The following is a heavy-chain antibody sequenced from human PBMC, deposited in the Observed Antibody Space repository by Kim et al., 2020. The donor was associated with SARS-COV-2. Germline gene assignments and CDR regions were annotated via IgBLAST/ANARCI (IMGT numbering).Heavy chain of an antibody. CDR3: ARDARVSADY. V-gene: IGHV1-2*06. Sequence: ASVKVSCKASGYTFTGYYIQWVRQAPGQGLEWMGRIDPKSGGTNYAQKFRGRVTMTRDTSISTAYMDLTSLTSDDTAVYFCARDARVSADYWGQGALVTV. J-gene: IGHJ4*02. CDR1: GYTFTGYY. CDR2: IDPKSGGT. D-gene: IGHD3-3*01.